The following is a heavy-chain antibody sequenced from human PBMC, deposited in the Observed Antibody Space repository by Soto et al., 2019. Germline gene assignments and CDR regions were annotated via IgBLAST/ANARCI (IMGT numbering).Heavy chain of an antibody. D-gene: IGHD3-10*01. CDR1: GYNFTSYW. CDR3: ARKSSGSSSSLYY. CDR2: IYLGDSDT. J-gene: IGHJ4*02. V-gene: IGHV5-51*01. Sequence: GESLKISCQGSGYNFTSYWIGWVRQMPGKGLEWMGLIYLGDSDTRYSPSFQGQVTISADRSISTACLQWSSLKASDTAMYYCARKSSGSSSSLYYWGQGTLVTVSS.